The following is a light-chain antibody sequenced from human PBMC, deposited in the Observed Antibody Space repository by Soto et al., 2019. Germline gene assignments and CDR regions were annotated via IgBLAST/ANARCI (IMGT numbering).Light chain of an antibody. V-gene: IGKV1-39*01. CDR2: AAS. CDR1: QSIRSF. J-gene: IGKJ4*01. Sequence: DIQMTQSPSSLSASVGDRVTITCRASQSIRSFLNWYQQKPGKVPKRLIYAASSLQGGVPSRFSGSGSGTEFTLTISSLQPEDFATYYCQQGISFPLTFGGGTKVEIK. CDR3: QQGISFPLT.